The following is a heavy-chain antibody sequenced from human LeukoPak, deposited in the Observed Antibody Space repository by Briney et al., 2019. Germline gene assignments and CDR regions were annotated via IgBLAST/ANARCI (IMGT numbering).Heavy chain of an antibody. J-gene: IGHJ4*02. D-gene: IGHD3-10*01. Sequence: PGGSLRLSCAASVFTFSSYGMHWVRQAPGKGLEWVAFIRYDGSNKYYADSVKGRFTISRDNSKNTLYLQMNSLRAEDRAVYYCAKDILLWFGEYAPNFDYWGQGTLVTVSP. CDR3: AKDILLWFGEYAPNFDY. V-gene: IGHV3-30*02. CDR1: VFTFSSYG. CDR2: IRYDGSNK.